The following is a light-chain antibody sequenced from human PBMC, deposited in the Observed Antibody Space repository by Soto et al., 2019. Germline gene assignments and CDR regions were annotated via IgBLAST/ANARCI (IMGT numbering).Light chain of an antibody. CDR3: QQRSNWYT. CDR1: QSISSW. V-gene: IGKV1-5*01. J-gene: IGKJ3*01. Sequence: DIQMTQSPSTLSASVGDRVTITCRASQSISSWLAWYQQKPGKAPKLLIYDASSLESGVPSRFSGSGSGTEFTLTISSLQPDDFAVYYCQQRSNWYTFGPGTKVDIK. CDR2: DAS.